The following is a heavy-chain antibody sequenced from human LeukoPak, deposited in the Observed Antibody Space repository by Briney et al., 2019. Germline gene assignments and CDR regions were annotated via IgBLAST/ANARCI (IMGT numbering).Heavy chain of an antibody. CDR2: MNRDGSQR. CDR1: GFSFGSYW. CDR3: ARDPGSGYFL. J-gene: IGHJ6*02. D-gene: IGHD3-3*01. V-gene: IGHV3-7*01. Sequence: GGSLRLSCVGSGFSFGSYWMSWARQAPGKGLEWVAKMNRDGSQRDYVDSVKGRFTISRDNAVNSLFLQMNSVRVEDTAVYYCARDPGSGYFLWGQGTTVTVSS.